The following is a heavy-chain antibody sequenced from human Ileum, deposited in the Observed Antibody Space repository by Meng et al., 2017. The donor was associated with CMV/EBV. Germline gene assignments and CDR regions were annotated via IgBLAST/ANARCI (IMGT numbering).Heavy chain of an antibody. CDR2: INPKNGGT. CDR1: GYTFTDHY. CDR3: ARDIASSGAWWFDL. Sequence: QVQPVQSGAEVKMPGASLKVSCKASGYTFTDHYFHGVRQAPGQSLEWIGWINPKNGGTNYGQNFQGRVTMTSDTSISTAYMELSWLRSDDTALYYCARDIASSGAWWFDLWGQGTLVTVSS. J-gene: IGHJ5*02. V-gene: IGHV1-2*02. D-gene: IGHD6-13*01.